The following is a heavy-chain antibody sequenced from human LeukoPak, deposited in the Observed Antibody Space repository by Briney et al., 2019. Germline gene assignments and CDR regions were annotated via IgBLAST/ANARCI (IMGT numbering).Heavy chain of an antibody. V-gene: IGHV3-21*01. D-gene: IGHD6-19*01. CDR1: GFTFSSYS. CDR2: ISSSSSYI. J-gene: IGHJ4*02. Sequence: GGSLRLSCAASGFTFSSYSMNWVRQAPGKGLEWVSSISSSSSYICYADSVKGRFTISRDNAKNSLYLQMNSLRAEDTAVYYCARVIYSSGWYDYWGQGTLVTVSS. CDR3: ARVIYSSGWYDY.